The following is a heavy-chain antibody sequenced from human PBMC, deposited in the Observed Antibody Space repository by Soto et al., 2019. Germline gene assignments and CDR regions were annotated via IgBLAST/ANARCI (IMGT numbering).Heavy chain of an antibody. CDR3: ARTSGAVWFGELSDY. D-gene: IGHD3-10*01. J-gene: IGHJ4*02. CDR1: GFTFDDYG. Sequence: GGSLRLSCAASGFTFDDYGMSWVRQAPGKGLEWVSGINWNGGSTGYASSVKGRFTSSRDNAKNSLYLQMNSLRAEDTALYYCARTSGAVWFGELSDYWGQGTLVTVSS. CDR2: INWNGGST. V-gene: IGHV3-20*04.